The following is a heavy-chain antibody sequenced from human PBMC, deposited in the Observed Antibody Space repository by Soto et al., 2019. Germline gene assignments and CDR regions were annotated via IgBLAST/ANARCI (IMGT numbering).Heavy chain of an antibody. Sequence: EVQLVESGGGLVQPGGSLRLSCAASGFTVSSNYMSWVRQAPGKGLEWVSVIYSGGSTYYADSVKGRFTISRHNSKNTLYLQMNSLRAEDTAVDYCARFGVDTAMSSEGWFDPWGQGTLVTVSS. V-gene: IGHV3-53*04. CDR3: ARFGVDTAMSSEGWFDP. CDR1: GFTVSSNY. J-gene: IGHJ5*02. D-gene: IGHD5-18*01. CDR2: IYSGGST.